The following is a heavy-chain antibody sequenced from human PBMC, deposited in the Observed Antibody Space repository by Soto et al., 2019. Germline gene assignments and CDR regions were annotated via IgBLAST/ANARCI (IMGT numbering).Heavy chain of an antibody. CDR1: GGSISSYY. CDR3: ARVEGCSSTSCYYWYFDL. D-gene: IGHD2-2*01. CDR2: IYYSGST. Sequence: SETLSLTCTVSGGSISSYYWSWIRQPPGKGLEWIGYIYYSGSTNYNPSLKSRVTISVDTSKNQFSLKLSSVTAADTAVYYCARVEGCSSTSCYYWYFDLWGRGTLVTVSS. V-gene: IGHV4-59*01. J-gene: IGHJ2*01.